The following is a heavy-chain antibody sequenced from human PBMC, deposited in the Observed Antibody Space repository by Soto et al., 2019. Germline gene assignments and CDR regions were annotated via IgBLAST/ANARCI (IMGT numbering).Heavy chain of an antibody. Sequence: SETLSLTCTVSGGSISSGGYYWSWIRQHPGKGLEWIGYIYYSGSTYYNPSLKSRVTISVDTSKNQFSLKLSSVTAADTAVYYCARVARRTGFAPTLFDYWGQGTLVTVSS. D-gene: IGHD1-1*01. CDR2: IYYSGST. V-gene: IGHV4-31*03. J-gene: IGHJ4*02. CDR1: GGSISSGGYY. CDR3: ARVARRTGFAPTLFDY.